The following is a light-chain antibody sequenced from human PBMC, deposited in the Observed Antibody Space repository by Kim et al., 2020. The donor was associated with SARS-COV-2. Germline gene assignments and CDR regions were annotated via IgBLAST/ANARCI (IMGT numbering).Light chain of an antibody. CDR3: NSRDTSADPWV. Sequence: ALGQTVRITCQGDSLRSYYASWYQQKPGQAPVLVIYGKNNRPSGIPDRFSGSYSGNTASLTITGAQAEDEADYYCNSRDTSADPWVFGGGTQLTVL. V-gene: IGLV3-19*01. CDR1: SLRSYY. J-gene: IGLJ3*02. CDR2: GKN.